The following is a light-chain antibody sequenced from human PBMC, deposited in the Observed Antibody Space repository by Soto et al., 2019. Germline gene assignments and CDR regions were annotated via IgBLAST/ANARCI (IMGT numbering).Light chain of an antibody. CDR3: QQYYIYPPT. J-gene: IGKJ4*01. Sequence: IRVAQTQYSLHVSTQENVERPSLASQGISSYLAWYQQQPGKATKLRIDAASSLQSGVSSRFSGRVSGWDFALSICLLHCEYFASYNGQQYYIYPPTFGGGTKVDIK. CDR2: AAS. CDR1: QGISSY. V-gene: IGKV1-8*01.